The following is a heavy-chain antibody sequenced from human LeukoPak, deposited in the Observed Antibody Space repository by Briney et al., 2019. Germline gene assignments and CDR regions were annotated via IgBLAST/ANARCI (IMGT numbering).Heavy chain of an antibody. Sequence: GGSLRLSCAASGFTFSNAWMSWVRQAPGKGLEWVGRIKSKTDGGTTDYAAPVKGRFTISRDDSKNTLYLQMNSLKTEDTAVYYCTTEPIAVAGTVKDYWGQGTLVTVSS. CDR1: GFTFSNAW. CDR3: TTEPIAVAGTVKDY. CDR2: IKSKTDGGTT. D-gene: IGHD6-19*01. V-gene: IGHV3-15*01. J-gene: IGHJ4*02.